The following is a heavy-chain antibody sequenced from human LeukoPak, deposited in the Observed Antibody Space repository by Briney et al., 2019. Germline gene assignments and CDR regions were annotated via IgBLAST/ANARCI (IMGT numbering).Heavy chain of an antibody. CDR3: ARTGVRGVHGFDP. J-gene: IGHJ5*02. V-gene: IGHV4-59*01. Sequence: PSETLFLTCTVSGGSINSYYWSWIRQPPGRGLKWIGSIHYSGSTSYNPSLKSRVTISVDTSKNQFSLKLSSVTAADTAVYYCARTGVRGVHGFDPWGQGTLVTVSS. D-gene: IGHD3-10*01. CDR2: IHYSGST. CDR1: GGSINSYY.